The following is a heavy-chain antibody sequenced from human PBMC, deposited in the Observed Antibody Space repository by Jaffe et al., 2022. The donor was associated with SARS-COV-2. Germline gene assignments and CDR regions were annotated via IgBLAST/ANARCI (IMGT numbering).Heavy chain of an antibody. CDR2: ISYDGSQT. D-gene: IGHD2-2*01. CDR3: ARDSGYCSSSRCLDDTFDS. J-gene: IGHJ3*02. CDR1: GFTFSGYA. Sequence: QVQLVESGGGVVQPGRSLRLSCVVSGFTFSGYAMHWVRQAPGKGLQWVAVISYDGSQTFDADSVKGRFTTSRDNSKNTLYLQMNSLRPEDTAMYYCARDSGYCSSSRCLDDTFDSWGQGTMVTVSS. V-gene: IGHV3-30*04.